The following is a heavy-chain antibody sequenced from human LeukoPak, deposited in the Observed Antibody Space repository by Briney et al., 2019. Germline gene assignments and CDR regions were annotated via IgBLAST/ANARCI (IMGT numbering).Heavy chain of an antibody. CDR1: GFTFSSYA. CDR2: ISGSGGST. J-gene: IGHJ5*02. D-gene: IGHD6-19*01. V-gene: IGHV3-23*01. CDR3: AKDFGSGWYEVWFDP. Sequence: GGSLRLSCAASGFTFSSYAMSWVRQAPGKGLEGVSAISGSGGSTYYADSVKGRFTISRGNSKNTLYLQMSSLRAEDTAVYYCAKDFGSGWYEVWFDPWGQGTLVTVSS.